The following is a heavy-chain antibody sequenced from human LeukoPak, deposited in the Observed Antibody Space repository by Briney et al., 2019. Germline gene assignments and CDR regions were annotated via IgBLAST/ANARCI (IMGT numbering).Heavy chain of an antibody. Sequence: PGGSLRLSCAASGFTFSTYWMNWVRQAPGKGLEWVANIKEDGTEIYYLHSAKGRFTISRDNAKNSLYLQMNSLRAEDTAVYYCARTRHYDSRNYYRDFDYWGQGTLVTVST. CDR2: IKEDGTEI. J-gene: IGHJ4*02. D-gene: IGHD3-22*01. V-gene: IGHV3-7*01. CDR1: GFTFSTYW. CDR3: ARTRHYDSRNYYRDFDY.